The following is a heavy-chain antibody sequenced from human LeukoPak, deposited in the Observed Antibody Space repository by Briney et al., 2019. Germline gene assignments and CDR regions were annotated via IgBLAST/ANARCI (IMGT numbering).Heavy chain of an antibody. CDR2: IYSGGST. V-gene: IGHV3-53*04. CDR1: GFTFSSYA. Sequence: GGSLRLSCAASGFTFSSYAMSWVRQAPGKGLEWVSVIYSGGSTYYADSVKGRFTISRHNSKNTLYLQMNSLRAEDTAVYYCARKNTNGLQYAFDIWGQGTMVTVSS. CDR3: ARKNTNGLQYAFDI. D-gene: IGHD2/OR15-2a*01. J-gene: IGHJ3*02.